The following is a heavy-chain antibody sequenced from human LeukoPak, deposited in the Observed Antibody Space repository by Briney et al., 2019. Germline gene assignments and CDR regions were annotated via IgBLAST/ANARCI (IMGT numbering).Heavy chain of an antibody. J-gene: IGHJ4*02. CDR1: EFTFSDYA. CDR2: LNEDGSTT. Sequence: GGSLRLSCVASEFTFSDYAMSWVRQAPGKGLEWVSGLNEDGSTTSYADSVRGRFTVSRDNSKNTLFLELSSLRTDDTAVYYCARDMSGTYSFDYWGQGTLVTVSS. V-gene: IGHV3-23*01. D-gene: IGHD1-26*01. CDR3: ARDMSGTYSFDY.